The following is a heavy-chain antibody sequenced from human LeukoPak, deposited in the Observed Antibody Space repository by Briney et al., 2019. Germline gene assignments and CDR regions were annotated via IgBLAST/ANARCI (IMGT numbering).Heavy chain of an antibody. CDR3: AKDISMITFGGVDY. J-gene: IGHJ4*02. V-gene: IGHV3-23*01. D-gene: IGHD3-16*01. CDR2: ISGSGSSA. Sequence: GGSLRLSCAASGFTFSSYAMSWVRQAPGKGLEWVSAISGSGSSAYYADSVKGRFTISRDNSKNTLYLQMNSLRAEDTAVYYCAKDISMITFGGVDYWGQGTLVTVSS. CDR1: GFTFSSYA.